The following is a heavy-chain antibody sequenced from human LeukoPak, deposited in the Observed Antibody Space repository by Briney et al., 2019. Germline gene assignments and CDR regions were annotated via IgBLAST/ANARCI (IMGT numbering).Heavy chain of an antibody. Sequence: TGGSLRLSCAASGFTFSSYEMNWVRQAPGKGLEWVSYISSSGSTIYYADSVKGRFTISRDNAKNSLYLQMNSLRAEDTAVYYCAIKGSSGWYFDYWGQGTLVTVSS. V-gene: IGHV3-48*03. CDR2: ISSSGSTI. J-gene: IGHJ4*02. CDR3: AIKGSSGWYFDY. D-gene: IGHD6-19*01. CDR1: GFTFSSYE.